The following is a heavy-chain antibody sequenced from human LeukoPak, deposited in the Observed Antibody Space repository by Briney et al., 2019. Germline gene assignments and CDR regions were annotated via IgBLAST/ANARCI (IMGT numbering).Heavy chain of an antibody. D-gene: IGHD3-10*02. CDR3: AELGITMIGGV. J-gene: IGHJ6*04. CDR1: GFTLSSYE. Sequence: GGSLRLSCAASGFTLSSYEMNWVRQAPGQGLEWVSYISSSGSTIYYADSVKCRFTISRDNAKNSLYLQMNSLRAEDTAVYYCAELGITMIGGVWGKGTTVTISS. V-gene: IGHV3-48*03. CDR2: ISSSGSTI.